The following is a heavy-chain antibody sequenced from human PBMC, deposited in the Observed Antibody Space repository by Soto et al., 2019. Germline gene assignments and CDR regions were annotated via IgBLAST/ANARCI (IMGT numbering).Heavy chain of an antibody. D-gene: IGHD6-19*01. CDR1: GFTFDDYA. J-gene: IGHJ4*02. CDR2: ISWNSGII. V-gene: IGHV3-9*01. Sequence: EVELVESGGGLVQPGRSLRLSCTASGFTFDDYAMHWVRQAPGKGLEWVSGISWNSGIIVYADSVKGRFTISRDNAKNSLYLQMDSLRGEDTALYYCAKDMGYSRGWVDYWGQGTLVTVSS. CDR3: AKDMGYSRGWVDY.